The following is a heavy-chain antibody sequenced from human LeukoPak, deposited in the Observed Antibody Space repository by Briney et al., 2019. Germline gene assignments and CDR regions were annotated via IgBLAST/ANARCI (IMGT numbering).Heavy chain of an antibody. J-gene: IGHJ3*02. CDR2: ISYDGSNK. V-gene: IGHV3-30*03. Sequence: GRSLRLSCAASGFTFSSYGMHWVRQAPGKGLEWVAVISYDGSNKYYADSVKGRFTISRDNSKNTLYLQMNSLRAEDTAVYYCARCQGASSGYYRYGAFDIWGQGTMVTVSS. CDR3: ARCQGASSGYYRYGAFDI. CDR1: GFTFSSYG. D-gene: IGHD3-22*01.